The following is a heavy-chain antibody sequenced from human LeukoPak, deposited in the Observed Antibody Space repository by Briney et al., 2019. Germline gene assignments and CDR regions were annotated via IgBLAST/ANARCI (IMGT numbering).Heavy chain of an antibody. V-gene: IGHV1-18*01. J-gene: IGHJ3*02. Sequence: ASVKVSCKASGYTFTSYGISWVRQAPGQGLEWMGWISAYNGNTNYAQKLQGRVTMTTDTSTSTAYMELRSLRSDDTAVYYCASGVLLGYCSSTSCYDAFDIWGQGTMVTASS. CDR2: ISAYNGNT. D-gene: IGHD2-2*01. CDR3: ASGVLLGYCSSTSCYDAFDI. CDR1: GYTFTSYG.